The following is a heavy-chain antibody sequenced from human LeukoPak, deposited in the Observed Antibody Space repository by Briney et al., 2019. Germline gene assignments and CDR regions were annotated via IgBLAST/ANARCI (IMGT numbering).Heavy chain of an antibody. D-gene: IGHD3-10*01. J-gene: IGHJ4*02. CDR1: GFTFSSYE. Sequence: GGSLRLSCAASGFTFSSYEMNWVRQAPGKGLEWVAYISSSGSTIYYADSVKGRFTISRDNAKNSLYLQMNSLRAEDTAVYYCARDRGSGSYSVYWGQGTLVTVSS. V-gene: IGHV3-48*03. CDR2: ISSSGSTI. CDR3: ARDRGSGSYSVY.